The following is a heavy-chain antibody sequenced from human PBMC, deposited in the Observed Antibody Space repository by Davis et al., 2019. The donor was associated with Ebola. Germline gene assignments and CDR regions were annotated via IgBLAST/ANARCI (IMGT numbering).Heavy chain of an antibody. CDR3: ARSRGIVVVVAATRFDY. Sequence: MPSETLSLTCTVSGGSISSYYWSWIRQPPGKGLEWIGYIYYSGSTNYNPSLKSRVTISVDTSKNQFSLKLSSVTAADTAVYYCARSRGIVVVVAATRFDYWGQGTLVTVSS. D-gene: IGHD2-15*01. V-gene: IGHV4-59*12. CDR2: IYYSGST. J-gene: IGHJ4*02. CDR1: GGSISSYY.